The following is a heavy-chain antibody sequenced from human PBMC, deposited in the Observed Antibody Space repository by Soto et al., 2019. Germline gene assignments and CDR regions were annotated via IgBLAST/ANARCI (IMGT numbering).Heavy chain of an antibody. Sequence: VSCKASGYSFTSYAMHWVRQAPGQRLEWMGWINTDNGNTKNSQKFQGRVIITRDTSASTASMELSSLKSEDTAMYYCARELGYFGSGSYFFDYWGQGTQVTVSS. CDR3: ARELGYFGSGSYFFDY. D-gene: IGHD3-10*01. J-gene: IGHJ4*02. CDR2: INTDNGNT. CDR1: GYSFTSYA. V-gene: IGHV1-3*04.